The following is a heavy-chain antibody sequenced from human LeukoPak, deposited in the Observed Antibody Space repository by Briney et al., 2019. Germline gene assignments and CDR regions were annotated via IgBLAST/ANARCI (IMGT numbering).Heavy chain of an antibody. J-gene: IGHJ4*02. Sequence: SETLSLTCAVSGGSISSYYWSWIRQPPGKGLEWIGYIYYSGSTNYNPSLKSRVTISVDTSKNQFSLKLSSVTAADTAVYYCARSPWQWRETRPYYFDYWGQGTLVTVSS. CDR3: ARSPWQWRETRPYYFDY. D-gene: IGHD6-19*01. CDR1: GGSISSYY. V-gene: IGHV4-59*08. CDR2: IYYSGST.